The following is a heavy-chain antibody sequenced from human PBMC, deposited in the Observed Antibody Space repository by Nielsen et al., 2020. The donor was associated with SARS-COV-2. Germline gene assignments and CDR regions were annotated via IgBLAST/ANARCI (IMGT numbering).Heavy chain of an antibody. Sequence: GGSLRLSCAGSGFTFSDYYMSWIRQAPGKGLEWVAIISYDGNNKYADSVKGRFTISRDNSKNTLYLQMTSLRAEDTAVYYCARETIEHTSSFFDFWGQGTLVTVSS. V-gene: IGHV3-30*03. CDR2: ISYDGNNK. CDR1: GFTFSDYY. CDR3: ARETIEHTSSFFDF. D-gene: IGHD6-6*01. J-gene: IGHJ4*02.